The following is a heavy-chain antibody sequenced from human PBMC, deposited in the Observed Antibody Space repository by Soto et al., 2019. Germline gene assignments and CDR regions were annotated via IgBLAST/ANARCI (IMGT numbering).Heavy chain of an antibody. J-gene: IGHJ3*02. CDR2: IIPILGIA. Sequence: SVKVSCKASGGTFSIYTISWVRQAPGQGLEWMGRIIPILGIANYAQKFQGRVTITADKSTSTAYMELSSLRSEDTAVYYCARYTAGNGAFDIWGQGTMVTVSS. CDR3: ARYTAGNGAFDI. D-gene: IGHD6-13*01. V-gene: IGHV1-69*02. CDR1: GGTFSIYT.